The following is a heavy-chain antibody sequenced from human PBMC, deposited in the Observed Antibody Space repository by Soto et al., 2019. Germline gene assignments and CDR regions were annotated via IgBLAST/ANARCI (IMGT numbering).Heavy chain of an antibody. V-gene: IGHV3-33*01. CDR1: EFNFRSYG. Sequence: GGSLRLSCAASEFNFRSYGMHWVRQAPGKGLEWVAFIWYDGSNKYYADSVKGRFTISRDNSKNTMYLQMNSLRAVDMAVYYCARDLGATSLDYWGKGTLVTVSS. J-gene: IGHJ4*02. CDR2: IWYDGSNK. CDR3: ARDLGATSLDY. D-gene: IGHD1-26*01.